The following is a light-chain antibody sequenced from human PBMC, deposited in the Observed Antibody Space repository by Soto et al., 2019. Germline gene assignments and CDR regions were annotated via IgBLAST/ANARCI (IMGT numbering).Light chain of an antibody. CDR1: RSNIGNNA. CDR2: NNN. Sequence: QSVLTQTPSASGTPGQTVTISCSGSRSNIGNNAVSWYQQFPGTASKLLIYNNNQRPSGVPDRFSGSKSGTSASLAISGHQSEDEADYYCATWDDSLNARGVFGGGTKLTVL. CDR3: ATWDDSLNARGV. J-gene: IGLJ3*02. V-gene: IGLV1-44*01.